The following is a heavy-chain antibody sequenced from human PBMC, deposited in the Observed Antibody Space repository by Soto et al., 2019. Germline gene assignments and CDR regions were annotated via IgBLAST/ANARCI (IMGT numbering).Heavy chain of an antibody. J-gene: IGHJ4*02. Sequence: GGSLRLSCAASGFIFISFGMHWVRQAPGKGLEWVAHIWYDGSNTYYADSVKGRFSISRDNSRNTLYLQMNSLRAEDTALYHCVRDLLGSGGHFDYWGQGTPVTVSS. CDR2: IWYDGSNT. CDR3: VRDLLGSGGHFDY. CDR1: GFIFISFG. D-gene: IGHD7-27*01. V-gene: IGHV3-33*01.